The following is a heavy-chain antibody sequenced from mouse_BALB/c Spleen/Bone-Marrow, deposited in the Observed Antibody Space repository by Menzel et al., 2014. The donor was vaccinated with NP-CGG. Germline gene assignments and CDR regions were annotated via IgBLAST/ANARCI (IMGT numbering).Heavy chain of an antibody. CDR2: IDPETGGT. CDR1: GYTFTDYE. CDR3: TRWDGNYGWFAY. D-gene: IGHD2-1*01. J-gene: IGHJ3*01. Sequence: VQLQQSGAEPVRPGASVTLSCKASGYTFTDYEMHWVKQTPVHGLEWIGAIDPETGGTAYNQKFKGKATLTADKSSSTAYMELRSLTSEDSAVYYCTRWDGNYGWFAYWGQGTLVTVSA. V-gene: IGHV1-15*01.